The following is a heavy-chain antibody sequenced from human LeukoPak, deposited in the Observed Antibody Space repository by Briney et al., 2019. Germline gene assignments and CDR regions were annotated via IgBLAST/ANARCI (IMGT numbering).Heavy chain of an antibody. CDR2: TIPILGIA. CDR3: ARDSLRGEDF. V-gene: IGHV1-69*04. CDR1: GGTFSSYT. J-gene: IGHJ4*02. Sequence: SVKVSCKASGGTFSSYTISWVRQAPGQGLEWMGRTIPILGIANYAQKFQGRVTITADKSTSTAYMELSSLRSEDTAVYYCARDSLRGEDFWGQGPLVTVSS. D-gene: IGHD3-16*01.